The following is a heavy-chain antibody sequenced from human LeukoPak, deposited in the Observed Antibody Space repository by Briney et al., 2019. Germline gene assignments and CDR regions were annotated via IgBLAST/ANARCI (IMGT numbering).Heavy chain of an antibody. Sequence: SETLSLTCTVSGGSISSYYWSWIRQPPGKGLEWIGYIYYSGSTNYNPSLKSRVTISVDTSKNQFSLKLSSVTAADTAVYYWARVDYGDQDYWGQGTLVTVSS. CDR1: GGSISSYY. CDR3: ARVDYGDQDY. J-gene: IGHJ4*02. D-gene: IGHD4-17*01. V-gene: IGHV4-59*01. CDR2: IYYSGST.